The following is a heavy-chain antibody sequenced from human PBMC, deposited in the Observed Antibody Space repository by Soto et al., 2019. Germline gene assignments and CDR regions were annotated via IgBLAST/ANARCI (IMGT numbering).Heavy chain of an antibody. J-gene: IGHJ4*02. Sequence: SETLSLTCTVSGGSISSSSYYWGWIRQPPGKGLEWIGSIYYSGSTYYNPSLKSRVTISVDTSKNQFSLKLSSVTAADTAVYYCASSRGYSYGWTFYFDYWGQGTLVTVSS. V-gene: IGHV4-39*01. D-gene: IGHD5-18*01. CDR3: ASSRGYSYGWTFYFDY. CDR2: IYYSGST. CDR1: GGSISSSSYY.